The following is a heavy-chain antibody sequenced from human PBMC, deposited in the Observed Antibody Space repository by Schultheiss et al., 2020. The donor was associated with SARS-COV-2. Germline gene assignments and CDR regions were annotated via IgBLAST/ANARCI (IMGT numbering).Heavy chain of an antibody. V-gene: IGHV3-48*03. CDR3: AKDGDGDYVDY. CDR1: GFTFGSSE. J-gene: IGHJ4*02. Sequence: GGSLRLSCAASGFTFGSSEMNWVRQAPGKGLEWLSYISSSGSLTYYADSVKGRFTSSRDNAKNSLYLQMNSLRAEDTAVYYCAKDGDGDYVDYWGQGTLVTVS. D-gene: IGHD2-21*02. CDR2: ISSSGSLT.